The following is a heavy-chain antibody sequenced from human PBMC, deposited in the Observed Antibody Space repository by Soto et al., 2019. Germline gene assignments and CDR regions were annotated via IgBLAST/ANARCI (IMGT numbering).Heavy chain of an antibody. CDR2: INPNSGDT. CDR3: ARVRTYYDSSGSLDY. CDR1: GYTFAGYF. V-gene: IGHV1-2*02. J-gene: IGHJ4*02. D-gene: IGHD3-22*01. Sequence: GASVKVSCKASGYTFAGYFMHWVRQAPGQGREWMGWINPNSGDTNYAQKFQGRVTMTRDMSISTAYMELRRLTSDDTAVYYCARVRTYYDSSGSLDYWGQGTLVTVSS.